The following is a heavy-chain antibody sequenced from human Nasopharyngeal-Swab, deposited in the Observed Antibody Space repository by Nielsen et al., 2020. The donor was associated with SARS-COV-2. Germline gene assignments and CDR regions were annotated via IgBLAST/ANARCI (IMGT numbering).Heavy chain of an antibody. D-gene: IGHD6-13*01. V-gene: IGHV3-9*01. CDR3: AKARIAAAGTWAYYFDY. CDR2: ITWNGANI. CDR1: GFRFDDYA. J-gene: IGHJ4*02. Sequence: SLKISCAASGFRFDDYAMHWVRQGPGKGLEWVSGITWNGANINYADSVKGRFTISRDNAKNSLYLEMKSLRIEDTAFYYCAKARIAAAGTWAYYFDYWGQGALVTVSS.